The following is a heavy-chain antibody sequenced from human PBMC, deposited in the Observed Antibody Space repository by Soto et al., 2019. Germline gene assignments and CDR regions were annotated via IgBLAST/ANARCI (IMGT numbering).Heavy chain of an antibody. V-gene: IGHV1-69*13. D-gene: IGHD3-22*01. Sequence: SVKVSCKASGGTFSSYAISWVRQAPGQGLEWMGGIIPIFGTANYAQKFQGRVTITADESTGTAYMELSSLRSEDTAVYYCARTYYYDSSGYKLDYYYGMDVWGQGTTVTVSS. CDR2: IIPIFGTA. J-gene: IGHJ6*02. CDR3: ARTYYYDSSGYKLDYYYGMDV. CDR1: GGTFSSYA.